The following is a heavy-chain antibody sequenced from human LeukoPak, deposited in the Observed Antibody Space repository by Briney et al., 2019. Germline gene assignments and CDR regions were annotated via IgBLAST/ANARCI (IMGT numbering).Heavy chain of an antibody. J-gene: IGHJ6*03. CDR3: AKDFYSSSWYAAYYYMDV. V-gene: IGHV3-23*01. D-gene: IGHD6-13*01. Sequence: GGSLRLSCAASGFSLSSYAMSWVRQAPGKGLEWVSAISSSDDGTYHAGSVRGRFTISRDNSKNTLYLQMNSLRAEDTAVYYCAKDFYSSSWYAAYYYMDVWGKGTTVTISS. CDR2: ISSSDDGT. CDR1: GFSLSSYA.